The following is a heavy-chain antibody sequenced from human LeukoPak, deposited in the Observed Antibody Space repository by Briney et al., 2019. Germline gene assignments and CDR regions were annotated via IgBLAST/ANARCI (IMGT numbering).Heavy chain of an antibody. D-gene: IGHD1-14*01. Sequence: SETLFLTCTVSGGSISSSSYYWGWIRQPPGKGLEWIGSIYYSGSTYYNPSLKSRVAISVDTSKNQFSLKLSSVTAADTAVYYCARRRLGMGWFDPWGQGTLVTVSS. CDR2: IYYSGST. CDR1: GGSISSSSYY. CDR3: ARRRLGMGWFDP. V-gene: IGHV4-39*01. J-gene: IGHJ5*02.